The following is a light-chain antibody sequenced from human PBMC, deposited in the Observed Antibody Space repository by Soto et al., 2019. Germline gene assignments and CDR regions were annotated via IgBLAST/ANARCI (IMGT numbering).Light chain of an antibody. V-gene: IGLV2-18*02. CDR3: NSYTSSNTYV. CDR1: SSDVGSYNR. J-gene: IGLJ1*01. Sequence: TSSDVGSYNRVSWYQQPPGTAPKLMIYEVSNRPSGVPDRFSGSKSGNTASLTISGLQPEDEADYYCNSYTSSNTYVFGTETKVTVL. CDR2: EVS.